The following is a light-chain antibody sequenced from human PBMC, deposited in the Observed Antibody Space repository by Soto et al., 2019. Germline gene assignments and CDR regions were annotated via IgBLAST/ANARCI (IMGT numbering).Light chain of an antibody. Sequence: EIVLTQSPGTLSLSPGERATLSCRASQSVTSTYLAWYQQKAGQAPRLLIYGASSRATGVPDRFSGNGSGTDFTLTITRLEPEDFALYYCQQYGDSPITCGQGTRREIK. CDR2: GAS. V-gene: IGKV3-20*01. J-gene: IGKJ5*01. CDR3: QQYGDSPIT. CDR1: QSVTSTY.